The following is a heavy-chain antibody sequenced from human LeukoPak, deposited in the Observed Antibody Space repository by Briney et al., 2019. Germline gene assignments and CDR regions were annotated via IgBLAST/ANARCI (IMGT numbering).Heavy chain of an antibody. D-gene: IGHD6-13*01. J-gene: IGHJ6*03. CDR3: ARVTSGITGGTYYYYHMDV. V-gene: IGHV3-21*01. CDR1: GFTFSSYG. Sequence: GGSLRLSCAASGFTFSSYGMHWVRQAPGKGLEWVSSISSSKTYIYYADSVKGRFTISRDNVKNSLYLQMNSLRAEDTAVYYCARVTSGITGGTYYYYHMDVWGKGTTVTVSS. CDR2: ISSSKTYI.